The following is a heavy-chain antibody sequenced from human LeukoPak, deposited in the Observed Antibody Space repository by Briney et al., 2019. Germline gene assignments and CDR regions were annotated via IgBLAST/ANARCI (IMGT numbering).Heavy chain of an antibody. V-gene: IGHV3-15*05. CDR3: TTRDLVAVFDH. Sequence: PGGSLRLSCAASGFNFIDAWMTWVRQPPGKGLEWVGRIKSKTDRETIDYAAPVKGRFTISRDDSKNMVYLQMNSLTIEDTAVYYCTTRDLVAVFDHWGQGIPVTVSS. D-gene: IGHD6-19*01. CDR2: IKSKTDRETI. J-gene: IGHJ4*02. CDR1: GFNFIDAW.